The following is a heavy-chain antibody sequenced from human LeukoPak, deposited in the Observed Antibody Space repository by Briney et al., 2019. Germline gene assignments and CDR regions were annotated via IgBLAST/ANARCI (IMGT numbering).Heavy chain of an antibody. J-gene: IGHJ4*02. CDR2: ISANNGDT. D-gene: IGHD6-13*01. CDR3: ARAPPRVTAAGYDY. Sequence: ASVKDSCKASGYTFTNYGITWVRQAPGQGLECVVWISANNGDTNYAQKLQGRVTVTTDTYTSTAYKELRSLRSDDTAVYYCARAPPRVTAAGYDYWGQGTLVTVSS. CDR1: GYTFTNYG. V-gene: IGHV1-18*01.